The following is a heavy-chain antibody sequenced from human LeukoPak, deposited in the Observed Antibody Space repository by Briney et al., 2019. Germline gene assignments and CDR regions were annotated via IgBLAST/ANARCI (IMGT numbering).Heavy chain of an antibody. J-gene: IGHJ4*02. CDR1: GGSISSGGYY. CDR3: AKAKTPMYRYDSRGYYCDY. Sequence: SQTLSLTCTVSGGSISSGGYYWSWIRQHPGKGLEWIAYIYYSGTTYYNPSLKSRVTISVDTSTNQFSLKLRSVTAADTAVCYCAKAKTPMYRYDSRGYYCDYWGQGTLVTVSS. V-gene: IGHV4-31*03. CDR2: IYYSGTT. D-gene: IGHD3-22*01.